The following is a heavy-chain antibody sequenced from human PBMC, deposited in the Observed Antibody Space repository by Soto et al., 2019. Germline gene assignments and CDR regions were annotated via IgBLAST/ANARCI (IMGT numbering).Heavy chain of an antibody. CDR2: INIGSGNT. Sequence: GASVKVSCKTSGYTFTTYAIHWVRQAPGQGLEWMAWINIGSGNTKSSQKFQGRVTITRDTSASTAYLELSSLTSEDTGVYYCARDGYCRGGDCYSVYWGQGTLVTVSS. CDR3: ARDGYCRGGDCYSVY. CDR1: GYTFTTYA. V-gene: IGHV1-3*04. D-gene: IGHD2-21*02. J-gene: IGHJ4*02.